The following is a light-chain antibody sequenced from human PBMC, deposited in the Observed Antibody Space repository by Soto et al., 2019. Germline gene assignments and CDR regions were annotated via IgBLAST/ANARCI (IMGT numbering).Light chain of an antibody. J-gene: IGKJ1*01. V-gene: IGKV1-5*01. CDR2: DAS. CDR3: QQYHNYPRT. Sequence: DIQMTQSPSTLSASIGDRVTITCRASESIRTWLAWYQHKPGKAPKFLIYDASSLESWVPSRVSGSGSGTEFTLTISNLQPDDFATYFCQQYHNYPRTFGQGTKVEIK. CDR1: ESIRTW.